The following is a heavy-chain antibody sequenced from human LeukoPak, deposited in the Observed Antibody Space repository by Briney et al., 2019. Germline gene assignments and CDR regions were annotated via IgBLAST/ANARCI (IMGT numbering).Heavy chain of an antibody. CDR2: IYYSGST. Sequence: KPSETLSLTCTVSGGSISSSSYYWGWIRQPPGKGLEWIGSIYYSGSTYYNPSLKSRVSISVHTSKNQFSLKLRPVTAADTAVYYCARPVPSRLGWFDPWGQGTLVTVSS. J-gene: IGHJ5*02. D-gene: IGHD1-1*01. V-gene: IGHV4-39*01. CDR1: GGSISSSSYY. CDR3: ARPVPSRLGWFDP.